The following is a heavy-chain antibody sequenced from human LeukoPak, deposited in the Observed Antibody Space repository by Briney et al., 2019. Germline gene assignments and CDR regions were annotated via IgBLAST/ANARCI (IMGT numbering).Heavy chain of an antibody. CDR2: IYYSGST. CDR3: ASSIAAAGPFEH. Sequence: SETLSLTCTVSGGSISSGDYYWSWIRQPPGKGLEWIGYIYYSGSTYYNPSLKSRVTISVDTSKNQFSLKLSSVTAADTAVCYCASSIAAAGPFEHWGQGTLVTVSS. V-gene: IGHV4-30-4*01. J-gene: IGHJ1*01. D-gene: IGHD6-13*01. CDR1: GGSISSGDYY.